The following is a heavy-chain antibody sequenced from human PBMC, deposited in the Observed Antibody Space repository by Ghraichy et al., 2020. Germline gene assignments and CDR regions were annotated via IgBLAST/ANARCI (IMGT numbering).Heavy chain of an antibody. CDR3: ARVRNPLRLGERRKKYYFDY. V-gene: IGHV4-34*01. CDR2: INHSGST. CDR1: GGSFSGYY. J-gene: IGHJ4*02. D-gene: IGHD3-16*01. Sequence: SETLSLTCAVYGGSFSGYYWSWIRQPPGKGLEWIGEINHSGSTNYNPSLKSRVTISVDTSKNQFSLKLSSVTAADTAVYYCARVRNPLRLGERRKKYYFDYWGQGTLVTVSS.